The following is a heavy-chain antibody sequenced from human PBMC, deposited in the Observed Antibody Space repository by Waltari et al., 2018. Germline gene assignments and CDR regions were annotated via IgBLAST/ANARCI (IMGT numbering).Heavy chain of an antibody. CDR1: GFTFSDHY. Sequence: EVQLVESGGGLVQPGGSLRLSCVISGFTFSDHYMDWVRQTPGMGREWVARSTNKATSYTTIYAASVKGRFSVSRDDSKNSLYLQMDSLKTEDTAVYYCVRGKKGFDYWGQGALVIVSS. CDR2: STNKATSYTT. V-gene: IGHV3-72*01. J-gene: IGHJ4*02. CDR3: VRGKKGFDY.